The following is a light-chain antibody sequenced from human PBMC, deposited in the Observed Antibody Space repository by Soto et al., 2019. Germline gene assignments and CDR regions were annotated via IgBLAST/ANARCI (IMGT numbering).Light chain of an antibody. V-gene: IGKV3-15*01. J-gene: IGKJ1*01. CDR3: QQHNNWPPWT. CDR2: GAS. Sequence: EIVMTQSPATLSVSPGERATLSCRASQSVSSNLAWYQQKPGQATRLLMYGASTRATGIPDRVSGSGSGTECTLTISSLPSADFAVYYCQQHNNWPPWTFGQGTKVEIK. CDR1: QSVSSN.